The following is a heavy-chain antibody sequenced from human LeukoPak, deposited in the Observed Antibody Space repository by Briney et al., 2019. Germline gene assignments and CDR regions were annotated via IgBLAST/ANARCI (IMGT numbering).Heavy chain of an antibody. CDR3: AKEEENYFDY. Sequence: GGSLRLSCAASGFTFSSYGMHWVRQAPGKGLEWVAFIRYDGSNKYYADSVKGRFTISGDNSKNTLYLQMNSLRAEDTAVYYCAKEEENYFDYWGQGTLVTVSS. CDR2: IRYDGSNK. CDR1: GFTFSSYG. V-gene: IGHV3-30*02. J-gene: IGHJ4*02.